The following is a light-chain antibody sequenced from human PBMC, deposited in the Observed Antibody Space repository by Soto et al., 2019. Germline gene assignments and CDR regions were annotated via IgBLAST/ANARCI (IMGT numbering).Light chain of an antibody. Sequence: QSALTQPPSASGSPGQSVTISYTGTSSDVGAYNYVSWYQQHAGKAPKLVIYKVTKRPSGVPDRFSGSKSANTASLTVSGLQAEDEADYYCSSFASSNTWVFGGGTKLTVL. V-gene: IGLV2-8*01. CDR2: KVT. J-gene: IGLJ3*02. CDR1: SSDVGAYNY. CDR3: SSFASSNTWV.